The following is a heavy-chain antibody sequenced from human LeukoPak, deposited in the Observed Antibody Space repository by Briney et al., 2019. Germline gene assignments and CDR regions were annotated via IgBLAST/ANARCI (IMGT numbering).Heavy chain of an antibody. D-gene: IGHD3-10*01. J-gene: IGHJ4*02. V-gene: IGHV3-7*01. CDR2: IKQDGSEK. CDR1: GSTFSSYW. Sequence: GGSLRLSCAASGSTFSSYWMSWVRQAPGKGLEWVANIKQDGSEKYYVDSVKGRFTISRDNAKNSLYLQMNSLRAEDTAVYYCARDGWATSDYWGQGTLVTVSS. CDR3: ARDGWATSDY.